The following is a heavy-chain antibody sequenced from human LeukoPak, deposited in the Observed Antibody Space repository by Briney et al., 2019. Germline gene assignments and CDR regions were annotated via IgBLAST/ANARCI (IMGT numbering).Heavy chain of an antibody. CDR1: GFTFSSYG. CDR3: AKQLYDFWSGYSFYYYYGMDV. D-gene: IGHD3-3*01. V-gene: IGHV3-30*18. CDR2: ISYDGSNE. Sequence: GRSLRLSCAASGFTFSSYGMHWVRQAPGKGLEWVAVISYDGSNEYYADSVKGRFTISRDNSKNTLYLQIDSLRAEDRAVYYCAKQLYDFWSGYSFYYYYGMDVWGQGTTVSVSS. J-gene: IGHJ6*02.